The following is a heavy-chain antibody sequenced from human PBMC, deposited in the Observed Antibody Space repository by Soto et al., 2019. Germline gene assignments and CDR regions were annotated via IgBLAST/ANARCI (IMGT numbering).Heavy chain of an antibody. V-gene: IGHV4-4*02. CDR1: GGSISSSNW. CDR2: IYHSGST. J-gene: IGHJ4*02. D-gene: IGHD6-25*01. CDR3: TTSSGRGHPPY. Sequence: QVQLQESGPGLVKPSGTLSLTCAVSGGSISSSNWWSWVRQPPGKGLEWIGEIYHSGSTNYNPSLKTRVTXSXXKSRNWLSQNRSSVTAADTAVCYWTTSSGRGHPPYWGQATMVSVPS.